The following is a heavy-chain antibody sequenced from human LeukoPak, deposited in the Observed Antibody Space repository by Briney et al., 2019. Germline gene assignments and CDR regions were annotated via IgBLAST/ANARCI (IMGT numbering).Heavy chain of an antibody. CDR1: RGSVSSGGFS. CDR2: IYHSGST. Sequence: SETLSLTCAVSRGSVSSGGFSWSWIRQPPGKGLEWIGHIYHSGSTHYNPSLKSRFTMSLDRSKNQFSLTLSSVTAADTAVYYCARYYYDSSNYFRYFDAWSQGTLVTVSS. D-gene: IGHD3-22*01. CDR3: ARYYYDSSNYFRYFDA. V-gene: IGHV4-30-2*01. J-gene: IGHJ4*02.